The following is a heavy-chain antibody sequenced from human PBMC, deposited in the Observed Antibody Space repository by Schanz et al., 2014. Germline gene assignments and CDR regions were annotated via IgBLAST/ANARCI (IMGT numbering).Heavy chain of an antibody. Sequence: VQLVESGGGVVQPGRSLRLSCAASGFTFSTYSMNWVRQAPGKGLEWVSSISSGGSSVYYVESVKGRFTISRDNAKNSLYLQMNSLRAGDTAVYYCARGRSGDCSRTSCTYYFDYWGPGTLVTVSS. CDR2: ISSGGSSV. D-gene: IGHD2-2*01. J-gene: IGHJ4*02. V-gene: IGHV3-21*01. CDR1: GFTFSTYS. CDR3: ARGRSGDCSRTSCTYYFDY.